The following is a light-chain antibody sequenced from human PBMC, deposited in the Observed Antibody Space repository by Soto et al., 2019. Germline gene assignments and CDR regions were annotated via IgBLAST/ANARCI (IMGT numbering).Light chain of an antibody. CDR3: QQTNTFPPE. J-gene: IGKJ5*01. Sequence: DIQMTQSPSNVSASVGDRVTITCRAGEGVGNWIACYQQKPGKAPTHLIYAASTLQTGVPSRFSGSGYGTDFTLTISSLQPEDFATYYCQQTNTFPPEFGPGTRLEIK. CDR1: EGVGNW. CDR2: AAS. V-gene: IGKV1-12*01.